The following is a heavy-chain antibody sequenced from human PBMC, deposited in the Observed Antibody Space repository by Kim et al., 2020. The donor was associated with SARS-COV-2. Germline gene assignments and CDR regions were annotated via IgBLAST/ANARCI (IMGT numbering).Heavy chain of an antibody. Sequence: GGSLRLSCAASGFTFSSYAMHWVRQAPGKGLEWVAVISYDGSNKYYADSVKGRFTISRDNSKNTLYLQMNSLRAEDTAVYYCASPLLRVSARTYYDFWSGTDYYYGMDVWGQGTTVTVSS. CDR3: ASPLLRVSARTYYDFWSGTDYYYGMDV. CDR2: ISYDGSNK. CDR1: GFTFSSYA. D-gene: IGHD3-3*01. J-gene: IGHJ6*02. V-gene: IGHV3-30-3*01.